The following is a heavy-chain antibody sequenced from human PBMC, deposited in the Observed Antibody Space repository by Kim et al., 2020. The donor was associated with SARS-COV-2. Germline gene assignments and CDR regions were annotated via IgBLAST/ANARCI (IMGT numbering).Heavy chain of an antibody. Sequence: ASVKVSCKASGYTFTSYDISWVRQAPGQGLEWMGWISAYNGNTNYAQKLQGRVTMTTDTSTSTAYMELRSLRSDDTAVYYCARDRFGMVRGVITPYYYGMDVWGQGTTVTVSS. CDR2: ISAYNGNT. CDR1: GYTFTSYD. D-gene: IGHD3-10*01. J-gene: IGHJ6*02. V-gene: IGHV1-18*04. CDR3: ARDRFGMVRGVITPYYYGMDV.